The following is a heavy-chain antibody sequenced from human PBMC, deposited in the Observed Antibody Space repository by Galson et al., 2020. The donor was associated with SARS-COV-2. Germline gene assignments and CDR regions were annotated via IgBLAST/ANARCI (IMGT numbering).Heavy chain of an antibody. J-gene: IGHJ4*02. CDR1: GFTFSSNG. CDR2: ISYDGSNK. D-gene: IGHD1-1*01. CDR3: AKDRELEPLGPFDS. V-gene: IGHV3-30*18. Sequence: TGGSLRLSCAASGFTFSSNGMHWVRQAPGKGLEWVAVISYDGSNKYYADSVKGRFTISRDNSKNTLYLQINSLRAEDAAVYDCAKDRELEPLGPFDSWGQGTLVTVSS.